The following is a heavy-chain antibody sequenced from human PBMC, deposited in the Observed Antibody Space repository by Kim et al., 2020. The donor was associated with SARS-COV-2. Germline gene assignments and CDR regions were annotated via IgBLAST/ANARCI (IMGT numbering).Heavy chain of an antibody. CDR2: FDPEDGET. CDR1: GYTLTELS. D-gene: IGHD3-9*01. J-gene: IGHJ3*02. Sequence: ASVKVSCKVSGYTLTELSMHWVRQAPGKGLEWMGGFDPEDGETIYAQKFQGRVTMTEDTSTDTAYMELSSLRSEDTAVYYCTTRKLRYFDWLPQMRNAFDIWGQGTMVTVSS. CDR3: TTRKLRYFDWLPQMRNAFDI. V-gene: IGHV1-24*01.